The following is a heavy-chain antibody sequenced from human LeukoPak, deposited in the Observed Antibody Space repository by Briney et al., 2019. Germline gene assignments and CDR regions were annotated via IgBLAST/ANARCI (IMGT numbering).Heavy chain of an antibody. CDR1: GGSISDYY. Sequence: SETLSLTCSVSGGSISDYYWSWIRQPPGKGLEWIGYIYRGGTINYNPSVKSRVTMSLDTSKNQISLMLNSVTAADTAIYYCARHWLEAAKTYSYWFDPWGQGTLVIVSS. CDR2: IYRGGTI. V-gene: IGHV4-4*09. CDR3: ARHWLEAAKTYSYWFDP. J-gene: IGHJ5*02. D-gene: IGHD6-13*01.